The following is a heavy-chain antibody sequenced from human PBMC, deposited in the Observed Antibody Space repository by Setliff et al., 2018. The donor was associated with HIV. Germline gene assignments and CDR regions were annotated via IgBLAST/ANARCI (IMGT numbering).Heavy chain of an antibody. J-gene: IGHJ4*02. Sequence: GGSLRLSCAASGFTFSDYYMSWIRQAPGKGLEWVSYVSSSSSYTNYADSVKGRFTISRDNAKNSLYLQMNSLRAEDTAVYYCAKDYVENDYWGQGTQVTVSS. CDR2: VSSSSSYT. CDR1: GFTFSDYY. CDR3: AKDYVENDY. D-gene: IGHD3-16*01. V-gene: IGHV3-11*05.